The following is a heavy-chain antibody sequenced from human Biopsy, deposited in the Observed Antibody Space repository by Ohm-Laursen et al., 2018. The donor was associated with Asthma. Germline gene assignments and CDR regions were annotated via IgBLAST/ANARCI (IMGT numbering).Heavy chain of an antibody. Sequence: SVTLSLPCTVSGGSVSSGSYYWSWIRQPPGKGLAWVSYISYSGSTDYNPSLKSRPTISMDPSKNQFSLKLSSVTAADTAVYYCARVPTTLRYFDLWGRGTLVTVSS. J-gene: IGHJ2*01. CDR1: GGSVSSGSYY. CDR3: ARVPTTLRYFDL. V-gene: IGHV4-61*01. D-gene: IGHD2-15*01. CDR2: ISYSGST.